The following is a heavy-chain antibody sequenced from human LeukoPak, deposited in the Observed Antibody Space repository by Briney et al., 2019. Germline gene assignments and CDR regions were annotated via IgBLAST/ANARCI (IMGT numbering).Heavy chain of an antibody. CDR2: ISYDGSNK. D-gene: IGHD3-3*01. Sequence: PGGSLRLSCAASGFTFSSYGMHWVRQAPGKGLEWVAVISYDGSNKYYADSVKGRFTISRDNSKNTLYLQMNSLRAEDTAVYYCVGTSSPRIIHGYFQHWGQGTLVTVSS. J-gene: IGHJ1*01. CDR3: VGTSSPRIIHGYFQH. V-gene: IGHV3-30*03. CDR1: GFTFSSYG.